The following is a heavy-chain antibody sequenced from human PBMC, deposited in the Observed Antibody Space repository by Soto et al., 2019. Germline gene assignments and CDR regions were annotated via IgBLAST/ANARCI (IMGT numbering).Heavy chain of an antibody. J-gene: IGHJ4*02. D-gene: IGHD3-22*01. CDR1: GVTFSSYA. CDR3: AKDHRVRIITMRVVAILGSSDY. CDR2: ISGSGGST. Sequence: GGSLRLSCAASGVTFSSYAMSWVRQAPGKGLEWVSAISGSGGSTYYADSVKGRFTISRDNSKNTLYLQMNSLRAEDTAVYYCAKDHRVRIITMRVVAILGSSDYWGQGTLVTVSS. V-gene: IGHV3-23*01.